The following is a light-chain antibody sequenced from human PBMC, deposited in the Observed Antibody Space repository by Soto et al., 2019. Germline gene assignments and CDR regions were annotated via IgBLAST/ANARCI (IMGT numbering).Light chain of an antibody. V-gene: IGKV3-11*01. Sequence: EIVLTQSPATLSWSPVEIATLSCRASQSVSSYLAWYQQKPGQAPRLLIYDASNRATGIPARFSGSGSGTDFTLTISSLEPEDFAVYYCQQRSNWQITCGQGTRREIK. CDR1: QSVSSY. CDR2: DAS. CDR3: QQRSNWQIT. J-gene: IGKJ5*01.